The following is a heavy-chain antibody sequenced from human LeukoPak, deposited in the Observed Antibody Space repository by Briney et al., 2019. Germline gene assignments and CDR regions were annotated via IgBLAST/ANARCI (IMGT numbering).Heavy chain of an antibody. CDR1: GFTFDDYA. J-gene: IGHJ4*02. Sequence: GGSLRLSCAASGFTFDDYAMHWVRQAPGKGLEWVSGISWNSGSIGYADSVKGRFTISRDNAKNSLYLQMNSLRAEDTAVYYCARDTMVRGVIITAGDYWGQGTLVTVSS. V-gene: IGHV3-9*01. CDR3: ARDTMVRGVIITAGDY. CDR2: ISWNSGSI. D-gene: IGHD3-10*01.